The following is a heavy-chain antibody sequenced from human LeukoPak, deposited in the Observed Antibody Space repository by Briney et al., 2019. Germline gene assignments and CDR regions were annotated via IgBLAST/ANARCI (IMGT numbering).Heavy chain of an antibody. CDR1: GGSISSHY. D-gene: IGHD3-22*01. CDR3: ARGKLVYYDSSGYDAFDI. V-gene: IGHV4-59*11. Sequence: SETLSLTCTVSGGSISSHYWSWIRQPPGKGLEWIGYIYYSGSTNYNPSLKSRVTISVDTSKNQFSLKLSSVTAADTAVYYCARGKLVYYDSSGYDAFDIWGQGTMVTVSS. CDR2: IYYSGST. J-gene: IGHJ3*02.